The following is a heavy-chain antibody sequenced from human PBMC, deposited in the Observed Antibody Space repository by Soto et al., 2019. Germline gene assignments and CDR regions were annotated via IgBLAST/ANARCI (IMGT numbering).Heavy chain of an antibody. V-gene: IGHV1-69*01. CDR2: IIPIFGTA. Sequence: QVQLVQSGAEVKKPGSSVKVSCKASGGTFSSYAISWVRQAPGQGLEWMGGIIPIFGTANYAQKFHGRVTITADESTSTAYIELSSMRSEDTAVYYCARPRGSYYNAFDICGQGTMVTVSS. J-gene: IGHJ3*02. CDR3: ARPRGSYYNAFDI. CDR1: GGTFSSYA. D-gene: IGHD1-26*01.